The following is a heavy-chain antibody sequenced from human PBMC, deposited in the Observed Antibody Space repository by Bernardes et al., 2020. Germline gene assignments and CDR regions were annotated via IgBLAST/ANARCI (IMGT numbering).Heavy chain of an antibody. J-gene: IGHJ4*02. Sequence: SEPLSLTCAVYGGSFSGYYWSWIRQPPGKGLEWIGEINHSGSTNYNPSLKSRVTISVDTSKNQFSLKLSSVTAADTAVYYCARVGKDSSSWYEEKAFDYWGQGTLVTVSS. D-gene: IGHD6-13*01. V-gene: IGHV4-34*01. CDR3: ARVGKDSSSWYEEKAFDY. CDR2: INHSGST. CDR1: GGSFSGYY.